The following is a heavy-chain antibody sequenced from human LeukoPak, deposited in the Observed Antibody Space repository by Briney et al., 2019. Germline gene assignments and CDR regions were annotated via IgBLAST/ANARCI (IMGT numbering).Heavy chain of an antibody. CDR1: GFTFSSYA. J-gene: IGHJ5*02. Sequence: QSGGSLRLSCAASGFTFSSYAMSWVRQAPGKGLEWVSAISGSGGSTYYADSVKGRFTISRDNSKKTLYLQMNSLRAEDTAVYYCAKGTTTLVVVAATSWGQGTLVTVSS. D-gene: IGHD2-15*01. V-gene: IGHV3-23*01. CDR2: ISGSGGST. CDR3: AKGTTTLVVVAATS.